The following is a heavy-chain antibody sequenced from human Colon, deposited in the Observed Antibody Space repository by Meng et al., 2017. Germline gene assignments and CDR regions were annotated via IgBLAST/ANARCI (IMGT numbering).Heavy chain of an antibody. V-gene: IGHV4-4*02. J-gene: IGHJ4*02. D-gene: IGHD6-19*01. CDR2: TSHSGST. CDR1: GGSISRSDW. CDR3: ASFPPPGKQWLVTDY. Sequence: QVQLRESGPGLVKPSETLSLTCAVSGGSISRSDWWSWVRQPPGKGLEWIGETSHSGSTNYNPSLKSRVTISVDKSKNQFSLKLSSVTAADTAVYYCASFPPPGKQWLVTDYWGQGTLVTVSS.